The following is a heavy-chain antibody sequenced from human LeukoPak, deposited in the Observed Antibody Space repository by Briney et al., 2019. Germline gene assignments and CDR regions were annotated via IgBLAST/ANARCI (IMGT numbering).Heavy chain of an antibody. J-gene: IGHJ2*01. D-gene: IGHD3-10*01. V-gene: IGHV4-31*03. CDR3: ASGQTLLWFGVL. CDR1: GGSISSGGYY. CDR2: IYYSGST. Sequence: ASQTLSLTCTVSGGSISSGGYYWSWIRQHPGKGLEWIGYIYYSGSTYYNPSLKSRVTISVDTSKNQFSLKLSSVTAADTAVFYCASGQTLLWFGVLWGRGTLVTVSS.